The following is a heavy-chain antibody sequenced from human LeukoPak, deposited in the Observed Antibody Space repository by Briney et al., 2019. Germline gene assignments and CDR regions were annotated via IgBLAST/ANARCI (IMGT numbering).Heavy chain of an antibody. CDR2: ISGSGGST. CDR3: ATRSGGYCSSASCSPLDAFDI. V-gene: IGHV3-23*01. Sequence: PGGSLRLSCAASGFTFSDYYMSWIRQAPGKGLEWVSAISGSGGSTYYADSVKGRFTISRDNSKNTLYLQMNSLRAEDTAVYYCATRSGGYCSSASCSPLDAFDIWGQGTMVTVSS. D-gene: IGHD2-2*01. CDR1: GFTFSDYY. J-gene: IGHJ3*02.